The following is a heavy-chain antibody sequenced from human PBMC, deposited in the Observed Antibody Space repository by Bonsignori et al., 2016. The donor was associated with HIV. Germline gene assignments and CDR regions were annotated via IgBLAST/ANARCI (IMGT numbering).Heavy chain of an antibody. J-gene: IGHJ1*01. V-gene: IGHV1-69*11. Sequence: WVRQAPGQGFEWMGQIIPVLGTADYAQKFQGRVTITADESTSTAYMELSSLSSDDTAVYYCARVRDGYNWGYFHLWGQGTLVTVSS. CDR3: ARVRDGYNWGYFHL. D-gene: IGHD5-24*01. CDR2: IIPVLGTA.